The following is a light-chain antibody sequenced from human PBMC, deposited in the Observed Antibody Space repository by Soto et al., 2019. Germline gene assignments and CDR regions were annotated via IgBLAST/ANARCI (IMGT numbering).Light chain of an antibody. CDR2: EVS. V-gene: IGLV2-8*01. J-gene: IGLJ1*01. CDR1: SSDVGGYNY. Sequence: QSVLTQPPSASGSPGQSVTISCTGTSSDVGGYNYVSWYQQHPGKVPKLMIYEVSKRPSGVPDRFSGSKSGNTASLTVSGLQAEDEADYYCSSYAGSNTDYVFGTRTKVTVL. CDR3: SSYAGSNTDYV.